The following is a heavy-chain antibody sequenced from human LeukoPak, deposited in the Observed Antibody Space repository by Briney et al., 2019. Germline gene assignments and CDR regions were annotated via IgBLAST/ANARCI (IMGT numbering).Heavy chain of an antibody. CDR3: ARDRPYYYGMDV. Sequence: GRSLRLSCAASGFTFSSYEMNWVRQAPGKGLEWVSYISSSGSTIYYADSVKGRFTISRDNAKNSLYLQMNSLRAEDTAVYYCARDRPYYYGMDVWGQGTTVTVSS. J-gene: IGHJ6*02. V-gene: IGHV3-48*03. CDR2: ISSSGSTI. D-gene: IGHD6-6*01. CDR1: GFTFSSYE.